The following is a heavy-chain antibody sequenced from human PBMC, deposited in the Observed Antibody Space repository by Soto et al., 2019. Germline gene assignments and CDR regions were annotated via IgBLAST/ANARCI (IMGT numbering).Heavy chain of an antibody. D-gene: IGHD1-20*01. CDR2: IKADGSII. V-gene: IGHV3-7*01. CDR1: GFTFSGYW. Sequence: EVQLVESGGDLAQPGGSLRLSCAASGFTFSGYWMTWVRQTPGKGLEWVANIKADGSIIHYLDSVEGRFTISRDNAKNSLYLQMNSLRAEDTAVYYCVRAGEHHTGDNWYDAFDIWGQGTMVSVFS. J-gene: IGHJ3*02. CDR3: VRAGEHHTGDNWYDAFDI.